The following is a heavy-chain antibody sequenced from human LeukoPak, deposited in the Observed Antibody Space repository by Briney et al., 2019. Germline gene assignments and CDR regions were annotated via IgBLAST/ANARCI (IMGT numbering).Heavy chain of an antibody. J-gene: IGHJ4*02. V-gene: IGHV3-23*01. Sequence: GGSLRLSCAASGFTFSSYAMSWVRQAPGKGLEWVSAISGSGGSTYYADSVKGRFTISRDNSKNTLYLQMDSLRAEDTAVYYCAKDCKALWTSDYWGQGTLVTVSS. CDR2: ISGSGGST. CDR3: AKDCKALWTSDY. D-gene: IGHD2/OR15-2a*01. CDR1: GFTFSSYA.